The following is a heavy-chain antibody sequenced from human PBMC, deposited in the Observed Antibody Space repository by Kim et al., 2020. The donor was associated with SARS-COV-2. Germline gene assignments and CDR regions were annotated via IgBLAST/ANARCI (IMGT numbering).Heavy chain of an antibody. CDR3: ASGQDQGDY. D-gene: IGHD2-2*01. CDR2: GSTN. J-gene: IGHJ4*02. Sequence: GSTNRYADSVKVRVTISSDNNKNSLYLQMNSLRAEDTAVYYWASGQDQGDYWGQGTLVTVSS. V-gene: IGHV3-7*01.